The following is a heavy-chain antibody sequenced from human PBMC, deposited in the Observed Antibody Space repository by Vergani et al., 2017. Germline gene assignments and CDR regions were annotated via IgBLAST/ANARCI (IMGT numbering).Heavy chain of an antibody. CDR3: ARVNTETNGHLYYYSYMDV. V-gene: IGHV4-34*01. Sequence: QGEGEKGGGGLLKPSETLSLTCVVNGGSFTSYHWTWIRQSPGEGLEWVGDIDHTGRPDYNPSLKSRLTMSVDKSRNQFSLTLNSVTATDTAIYFCARVNTETNGHLYYYSYMDVWGQGTAVTVS. CDR2: IDHTGRP. J-gene: IGHJ6*03. D-gene: IGHD4-11*01. CDR1: GGSFTSYH.